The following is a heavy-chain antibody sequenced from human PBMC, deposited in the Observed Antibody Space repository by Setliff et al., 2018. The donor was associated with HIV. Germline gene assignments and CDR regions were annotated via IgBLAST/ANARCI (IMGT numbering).Heavy chain of an antibody. V-gene: IGHV3-30*02. CDR2: IRYDGSNK. J-gene: IGHJ6*02. CDR1: GFTFSSYG. Sequence: QPGGSLRLSCAASGFTFSSYGMHWVRQAPGKGLEWVAFIRYDGSNKYYADSVKGRFTISRDNSKNTLYLQMNSLRAEDTAVYYCVSSSLTGYYLWRNYYYGMDVWGQGTTVTVSS. CDR3: VSSSLTGYYLWRNYYYGMDV. D-gene: IGHD3-9*01.